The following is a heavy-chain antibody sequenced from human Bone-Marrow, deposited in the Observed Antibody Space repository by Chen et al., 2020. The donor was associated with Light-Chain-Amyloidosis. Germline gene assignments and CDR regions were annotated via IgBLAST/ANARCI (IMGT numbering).Heavy chain of an antibody. CDR1: GFSFSTSD. J-gene: IGHJ6*02. CDR2: ISSVXSX. Sequence: EVQVVESGGGLVQPGGSLRLSCAASGFSFSTSDMSWVRQAPGKGVEWVSGISSVXSXFYTDSVXXXXXXXXXXXXXXXXXXXXXXXXXXXXXXYCVRDHISYDYYGMDVWGQGTTVAVS. D-gene: IGHD2-8*02. V-gene: IGHV3-23*04. CDR3: VRDHISYDYYGMDV.